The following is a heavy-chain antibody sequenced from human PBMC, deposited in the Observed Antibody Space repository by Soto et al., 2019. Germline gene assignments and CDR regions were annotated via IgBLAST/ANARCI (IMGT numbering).Heavy chain of an antibody. CDR2: ISGYNGDT. Sequence: ASVKVSCKASGYPFISYAISWVRQAPGQGLEWMGWISGYNGDTKYAQKFQGRLTMTRDTPTSTAYTELGSLRSEDTAVYYCATASRALRTRDWYFDLWGRGTLVTVSS. V-gene: IGHV1-18*01. CDR1: GYPFISYA. J-gene: IGHJ2*01. D-gene: IGHD4-17*01. CDR3: ATASRALRTRDWYFDL.